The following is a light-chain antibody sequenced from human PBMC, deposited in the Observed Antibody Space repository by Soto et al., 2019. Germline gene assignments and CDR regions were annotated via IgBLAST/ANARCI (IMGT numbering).Light chain of an antibody. CDR2: DAS. V-gene: IGKV1-13*02. Sequence: AIQLTQSPSSLSASVGDRVSSTCQASQGISSALAWYQHKPGKAPKILIYDASSLQSGVPSRFSGSASGTEGTLTISSLQPEDFATYYCQQLKTYPFTFGQGTRLEIK. J-gene: IGKJ5*01. CDR3: QQLKTYPFT. CDR1: QGISSA.